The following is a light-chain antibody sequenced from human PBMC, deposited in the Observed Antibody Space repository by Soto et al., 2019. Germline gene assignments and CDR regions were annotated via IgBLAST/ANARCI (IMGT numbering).Light chain of an antibody. CDR3: MQRTEFPIT. J-gene: IGKJ5*01. CDR1: QSLLDSDDGNTY. CDR2: TLS. V-gene: IGKV2-40*01. Sequence: VMTQAPLSLSVTPGEPASMSCRSSQSLLDSDDGNTYVDWYLQRPGQSPQLLIYTLSSRASRVPDRFSGSVSRTDFTLKMSRVGAQEIGVYYCMQRTEFPITFGQGTRLEV.